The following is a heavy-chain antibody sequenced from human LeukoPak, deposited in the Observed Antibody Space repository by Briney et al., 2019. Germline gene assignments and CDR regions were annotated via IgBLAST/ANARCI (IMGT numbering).Heavy chain of an antibody. CDR3: AKDVGIGSGSYRG. V-gene: IGHV3-23*01. J-gene: IGHJ4*02. CDR2: MSGESHDT. D-gene: IGHD3-10*01. Sequence: PGGSLRLSCAASGVTFRSYAMGWVRQAPGKGLEWVSTMSGESHDTFYADSVKGRFTISRDNSKNTLYLQMSSLRAEDTAVYYCAKDVGIGSGSYRGGGQGTLVTVFS. CDR1: GVTFRSYA.